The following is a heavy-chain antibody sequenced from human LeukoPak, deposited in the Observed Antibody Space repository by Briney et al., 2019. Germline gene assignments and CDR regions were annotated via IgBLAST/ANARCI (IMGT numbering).Heavy chain of an antibody. V-gene: IGHV4-59*01. Sequence: PSETLSLTCTVSGGSNSSYYWSWIRQPPGKGLEWIGYIYSSGSTNYNPSLKSRVTISVDTSKNQFSLKLSSVTAADTAVYYCARVPSGITGPTGDYWGQGALVTVSS. CDR1: GGSNSSYY. CDR2: IYSSGST. J-gene: IGHJ4*02. CDR3: ARVPSGITGPTGDY. D-gene: IGHD1-7*01.